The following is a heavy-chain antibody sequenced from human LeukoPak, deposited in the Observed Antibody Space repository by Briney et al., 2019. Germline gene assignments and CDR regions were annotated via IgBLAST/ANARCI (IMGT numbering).Heavy chain of an antibody. CDR3: ARSQLLKGTSGLRARWFDS. D-gene: IGHD1-7*01. CDR2: LYPGDSDT. J-gene: IGHJ5*01. V-gene: IGHV5-51*01. CDR1: GYSFTSYW. Sequence: GESLKISCKGSGYSFTSYWIGWVRQMPGKGLEWMGILYPGDSDTRYSPSFQGQVTISADKSISTAYLQWSSLKASDTAMYYCARSQLLKGTSGLRARWFDSWGQGTLVTVSS.